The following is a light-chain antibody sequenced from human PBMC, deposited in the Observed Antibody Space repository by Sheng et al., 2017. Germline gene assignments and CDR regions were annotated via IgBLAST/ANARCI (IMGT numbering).Light chain of an antibody. Sequence: IVMTQSPLSLLVTPGEPASISCRSSQSLLHIDGNNYLDWYLHKPGQSPQVLIYVGSNRASGVPDRFSGSGSGTYFTLKISRVEADDVGIYYCMQGRQSPPTFGQGTKLEI. V-gene: IGKV2-28*01. CDR1: QSLLHIDGNNY. J-gene: IGKJ2*01. CDR2: VGS. CDR3: MQGRQSPPT.